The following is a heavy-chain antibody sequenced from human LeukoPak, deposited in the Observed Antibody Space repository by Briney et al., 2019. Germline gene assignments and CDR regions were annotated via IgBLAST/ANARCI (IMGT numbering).Heavy chain of an antibody. V-gene: IGHV3-11*04. D-gene: IGHD5-12*01. CDR2: ITSSGTTK. CDR1: GFTFSSYD. CDR3: ARESSGYYPNNWFDP. Sequence: PGGTLRLSCAASGFTFSSYDMSWIRQAPGKGLEWISYITSSGTTKYYADSVRGRFTISRDNAKNSLYLQMNSLRAEDTAVYYCARESSGYYPNNWFDPWGQGTLVTVSS. J-gene: IGHJ5*02.